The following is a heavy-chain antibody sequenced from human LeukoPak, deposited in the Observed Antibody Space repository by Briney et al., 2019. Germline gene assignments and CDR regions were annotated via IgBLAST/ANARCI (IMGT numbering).Heavy chain of an antibody. CDR2: ISGSGGST. CDR3: EKDGRITMVRGVIWDDY. V-gene: IGHV3-23*01. CDR1: GFTFSSYA. D-gene: IGHD3-10*01. Sequence: GGSLRLSCAASGFTFSSYAMSWVRQAPGKGLEWVSAISGSGGSTYYADSVKGRFTISRDNSKNTLYLQMNSLRAEDTAVYYCEKDGRITMVRGVIWDDYWGQGTLVTVSS. J-gene: IGHJ4*02.